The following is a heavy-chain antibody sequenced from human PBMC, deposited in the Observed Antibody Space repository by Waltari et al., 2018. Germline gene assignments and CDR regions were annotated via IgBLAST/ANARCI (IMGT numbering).Heavy chain of an antibody. CDR1: GFTFSSYA. J-gene: IGHJ4*02. CDR2: ISGSAGST. V-gene: IGHV3-23*01. CDR3: AKVRLGVTTNAG. Sequence: EVQLLECGGGLVQPGGCLRLSCAASGFTFSSYAMRWVLQAPGKGLGWVSAISGSAGSTYSGDSLKGRFTISRDNAQSTLYLQMNRLRAADTAVYYCAKVRLGVTTNAGWGQETLVPVSS. D-gene: IGHD4-17*01.